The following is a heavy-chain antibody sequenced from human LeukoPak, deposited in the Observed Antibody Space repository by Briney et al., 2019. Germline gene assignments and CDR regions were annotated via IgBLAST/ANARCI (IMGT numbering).Heavy chain of an antibody. CDR2: ISYDGSNK. J-gene: IGHJ6*03. Sequence: GGSLRLSCAASGFTFSSYAMHWVRQAPGKGLEWVAVISYDGSNKYYADSVKGRFTISRDNSKNTLYLQMNSLRAEDTAVYYCARACSSTSCQYGYYYYMDVWGKGTTVTVSS. CDR3: ARACSSTSCQYGYYYYMDV. V-gene: IGHV3-30-3*01. CDR1: GFTFSSYA. D-gene: IGHD2-2*01.